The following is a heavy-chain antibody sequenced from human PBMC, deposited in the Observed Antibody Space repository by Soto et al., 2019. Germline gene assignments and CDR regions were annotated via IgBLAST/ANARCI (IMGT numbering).Heavy chain of an antibody. D-gene: IGHD1-20*01. CDR2: IYYSGST. Sequence: QVQLQESGPGLVKPSETLSLTCTVSGGSISSYYWSWIRQPPGKGLEWIGYIYYSGSTNYNPSLKSRVTISVDPSKNQFSLKLSSVTAADTAVYYCARAYNNFDYWGQGTLVTVSS. CDR1: GGSISSYY. CDR3: ARAYNNFDY. J-gene: IGHJ4*02. V-gene: IGHV4-59*01.